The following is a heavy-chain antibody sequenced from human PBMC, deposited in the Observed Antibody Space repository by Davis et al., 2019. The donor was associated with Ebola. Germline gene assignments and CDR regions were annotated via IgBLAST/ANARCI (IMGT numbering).Heavy chain of an antibody. Sequence: PGGSLRLSCAASGFSFDDYGMTWVRQPPGKGLEWVSGSNWNGGSTSYADSVKGRFTISRDNSKNTLYLQMNSLRAEDTAVYYCAKDLGGDPYYYYYGMDVWGQGTTVTVSS. J-gene: IGHJ6*02. CDR2: SNWNGGST. CDR3: AKDLGGDPYYYYYGMDV. V-gene: IGHV3-20*04. CDR1: GFSFDDYG. D-gene: IGHD2-21*02.